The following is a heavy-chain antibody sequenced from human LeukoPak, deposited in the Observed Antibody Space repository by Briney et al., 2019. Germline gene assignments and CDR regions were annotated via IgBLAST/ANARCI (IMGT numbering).Heavy chain of an antibody. J-gene: IGHJ4*02. CDR3: AATRYNWKDPGYYFDY. V-gene: IGHV4-59*08. D-gene: IGHD1-20*01. Sequence: SETLSLTCAVSGGSISSYYWSWIRQPPGKGLEWIGYMYYSGSTDYNPSLKSRVTISVDTSKNQFSLKLTSATATDTAVYYCAATRYNWKDPGYYFDYWGQGTLVPVSS. CDR1: GGSISSYY. CDR2: MYYSGST.